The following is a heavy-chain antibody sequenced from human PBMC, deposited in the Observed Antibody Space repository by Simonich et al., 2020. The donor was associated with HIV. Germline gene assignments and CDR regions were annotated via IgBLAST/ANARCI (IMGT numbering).Heavy chain of an antibody. CDR1: GGSFSGYY. Sequence: QVQLQQWGAGLLKPSETLSLTCAVYGGSFSGYYWSWIPQPPGKGLEWIGEINHSGNTNYNSALHSRATISVDKSKNQFSLKLSSVTAADTAIYYCARRDRELILYFDYWGQGNLVTVSS. CDR3: ARRDRELILYFDY. V-gene: IGHV4-34*01. J-gene: IGHJ4*02. CDR2: INHSGNT. D-gene: IGHD3-3*01.